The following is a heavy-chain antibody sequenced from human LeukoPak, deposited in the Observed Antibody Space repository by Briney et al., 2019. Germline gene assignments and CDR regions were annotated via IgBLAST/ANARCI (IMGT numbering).Heavy chain of an antibody. CDR1: GFVFSSYA. J-gene: IGHJ4*02. CDR3: VKDSGYDYFDY. Sequence: GGSLRVSCSASGFVFSSYAMHWVRQAAGKGLEYVSGISSNGGTTYYADSVKGRFTVSRDNSKNTLYLQMSSLRPEDTAVYYCVKDSGYDYFDYWGQGTLVIVSS. V-gene: IGHV3-64D*09. D-gene: IGHD5-12*01. CDR2: ISSNGGTT.